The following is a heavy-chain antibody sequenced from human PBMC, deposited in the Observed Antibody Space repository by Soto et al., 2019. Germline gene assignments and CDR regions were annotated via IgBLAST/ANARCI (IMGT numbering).Heavy chain of an antibody. J-gene: IGHJ4*01. V-gene: IGHV3-30*18. Sequence: GGSLRLSCAASGFTFSSYGMHWVRQAPGKGLEWVAVISYDGSNKYYADSVKGRFTISRDNSKNTLYLQMNSLRPEDTALYFCAKDLFRGVIMTGILLDGWGQGTLVTVSS. CDR2: ISYDGSNK. D-gene: IGHD3-10*01. CDR3: AKDLFRGVIMTGILLDG. CDR1: GFTFSSYG.